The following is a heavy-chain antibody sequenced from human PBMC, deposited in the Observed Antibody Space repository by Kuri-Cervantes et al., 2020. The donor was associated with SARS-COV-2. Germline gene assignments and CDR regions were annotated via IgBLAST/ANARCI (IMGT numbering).Heavy chain of an antibody. D-gene: IGHD3-22*01. CDR2: IKQDGSEK. J-gene: IGHJ6*02. CDR1: GFTFDDYA. V-gene: IGHV3-7*01. CDR3: ASLYFDSSGYPRLHAMDV. Sequence: GESLKISCAASGFTFDDYAMHWVRQAPGKGLEWVANIKQDGSEKYYVDSVKGRFTISRDNAKNSLYLQMSSLRAEDTAVYYCASLYFDSSGYPRLHAMDVWGQGTAVTVSS.